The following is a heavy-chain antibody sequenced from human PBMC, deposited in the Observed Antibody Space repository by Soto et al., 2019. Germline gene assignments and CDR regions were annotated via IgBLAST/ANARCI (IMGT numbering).Heavy chain of an antibody. J-gene: IGHJ6*02. Sequence: GGSLRLSCAASGFTFSSYAMSWARQAPGKGLEWVSVISGSGGSTYYADSVKGRFTISRDNSKNTLYLQMNSLRAEDTAVYYCVIGFYYYYYGTDVWGQGTTVTVSS. CDR3: VIGFYYYYYGTDV. CDR1: GFTFSSYA. CDR2: ISGSGGST. V-gene: IGHV3-23*01.